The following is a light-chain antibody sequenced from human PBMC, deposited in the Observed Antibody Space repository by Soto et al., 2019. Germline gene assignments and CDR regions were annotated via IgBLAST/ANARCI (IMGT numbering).Light chain of an antibody. V-gene: IGKV1-5*03. Sequence: DVRMRQSPSTLSASVGDTVPLPCRASQSFSTWLAWYQQKPGRAPKLLIYKASTLESGVPSRFSGSGSGTEFTLTISSLQPDDFATYCCQHYNSYSEAFGQGTKVDIK. J-gene: IGKJ1*01. CDR1: QSFSTW. CDR2: KAS. CDR3: QHYNSYSEA.